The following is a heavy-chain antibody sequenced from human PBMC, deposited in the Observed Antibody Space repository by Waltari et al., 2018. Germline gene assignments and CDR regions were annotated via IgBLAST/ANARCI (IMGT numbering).Heavy chain of an antibody. CDR2: IRSKAYGGTT. J-gene: IGHJ4*02. D-gene: IGHD3-22*01. CDR1: GFTFGDYA. V-gene: IGHV3-49*04. Sequence: EVQLVESGGGLVQPGRSLRLSCTASGFTFGDYAMSWVRKAPGKGLEWVGFIRSKAYGGTTEYAASVKGRFTISRDDSKSIAYLQMNSLKTEDTAVYYCTRRIGYDSSGYYFNWGQGTLVTVSS. CDR3: TRRIGYDSSGYYFN.